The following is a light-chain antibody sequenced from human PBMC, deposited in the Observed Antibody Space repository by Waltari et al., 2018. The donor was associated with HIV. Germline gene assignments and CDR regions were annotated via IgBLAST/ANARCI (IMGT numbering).Light chain of an antibody. CDR2: DAS. CDR3: QQFSSYPRT. J-gene: IGKJ2*01. Sequence: AIQLTQSPSSLSASIGDRVTITCRASQGVRNALAWYQQKPGRPPKLLIYDASTLESGVPSRFSGSLSGTDFNLTISNLQPEDSATYYCQQFSSYPRTFGQGATLEIK. CDR1: QGVRNA. V-gene: IGKV1-13*02.